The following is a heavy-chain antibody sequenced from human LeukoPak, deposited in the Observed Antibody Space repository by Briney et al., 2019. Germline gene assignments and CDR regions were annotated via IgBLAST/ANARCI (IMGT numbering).Heavy chain of an antibody. D-gene: IGHD2-2*01. CDR2: IIPIFGTA. Sequence: ASVKVSCKASGGTFSSYAISWVRQAPGQGLEWMGGIIPIFGTANYAQKFQGRVTITTDESTSTAYMELSSLRSEDTAVYYCARVVVVPAAIGTYYYYMDVWGKGTTVTVSS. V-gene: IGHV1-69*05. CDR3: ARVVVVPAAIGTYYYYMDV. CDR1: GGTFSSYA. J-gene: IGHJ6*03.